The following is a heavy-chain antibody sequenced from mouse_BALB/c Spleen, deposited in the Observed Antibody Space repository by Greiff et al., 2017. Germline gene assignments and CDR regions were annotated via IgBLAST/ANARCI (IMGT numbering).Heavy chain of an antibody. CDR1: GFTFTDYY. D-gene: IGHD3-1*01. CDR3: AREIGATYFDD. Sequence: DVKLVESGGGLVQPGGSLRLSCATSGFTFTDYYMSWVRQPPGKALEWLGFIRNKANGYTTEYSASVKGRFTISRDNSQSILYLQMNTLRAEDSATYYCAREIGATYFDDWGQGTTLTVSS. CDR2: IRNKANGYTT. J-gene: IGHJ2*01. V-gene: IGHV7-3*02.